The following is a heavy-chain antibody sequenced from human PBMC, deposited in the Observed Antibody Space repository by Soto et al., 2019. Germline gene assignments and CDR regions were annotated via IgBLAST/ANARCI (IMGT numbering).Heavy chain of an antibody. D-gene: IGHD3-10*01. Sequence: SETLSLTCAVSGGSISSGGYSWSWIRQPPGKGLEWIGYIYHSGSTYYNPSLKSRVTISVDRSKNQFSLKLSSVTAADTAVYYCARGYYGSGVFDYWGQGTLVTVYS. CDR3: ARGYYGSGVFDY. CDR2: IYHSGST. CDR1: GGSISSGGYS. J-gene: IGHJ4*02. V-gene: IGHV4-30-2*01.